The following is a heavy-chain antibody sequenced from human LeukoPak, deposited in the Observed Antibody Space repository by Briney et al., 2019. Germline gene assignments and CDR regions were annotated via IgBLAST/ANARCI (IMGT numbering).Heavy chain of an antibody. J-gene: IGHJ4*02. CDR2: IYPGDSDT. CDR3: ARHETGPYFDY. D-gene: IGHD1-1*01. CDR1: GYSFTSYW. V-gene: IGHV5-51*01. Sequence: GESLKISCNVSGYSFTSYWIGWVRQMPGKGLECMGIIYPGDSDTRYSPSFQGQVTISADKSISTAYLQWSSPKASDTATYYCARHETGPYFDYWGQGTLVTVSS.